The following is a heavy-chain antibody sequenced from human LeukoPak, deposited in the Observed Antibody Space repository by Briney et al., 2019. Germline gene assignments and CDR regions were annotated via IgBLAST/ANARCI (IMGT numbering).Heavy chain of an antibody. V-gene: IGHV1-2*02. CDR2: INPNSGGT. J-gene: IGHJ6*02. D-gene: IGHD1-1*01. CDR1: VYTFTGYY. Sequence: ASVKVSCKASVYTFTGYYMHWVRQAPGQGLEWMGWINPNSGGTNYAQKFQGRVTMTRDTSISTAYMELSRLRSDDTAVYYCARVHGTTPYYSYYGMDVWGQGTTVTVSS. CDR3: ARVHGTTPYYSYYGMDV.